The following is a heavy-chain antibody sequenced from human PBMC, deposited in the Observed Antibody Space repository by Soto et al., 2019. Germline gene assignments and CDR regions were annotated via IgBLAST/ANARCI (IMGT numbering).Heavy chain of an antibody. CDR1: GGSISSGDYY. Sequence: QVQLQESGPGLVKPSQTLSLTCTVSGGSISSGDYYWSWIRQHPGKGLEWIGYIYYSGSTHYSSSLKSRVTMSIDTAKNQFPPKLTSVTGADTAGYYWARFSVIDRSCYYLDYLGQGTLVTVSS. V-gene: IGHV4-31*03. CDR3: ARFSVIDRSCYYLDY. CDR2: IYYSGST. J-gene: IGHJ4*02. D-gene: IGHD3-22*01.